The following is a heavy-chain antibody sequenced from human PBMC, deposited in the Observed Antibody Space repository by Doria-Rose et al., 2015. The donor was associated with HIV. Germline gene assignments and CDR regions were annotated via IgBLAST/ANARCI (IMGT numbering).Heavy chain of an antibody. CDR3: ARIKSSRWYHKYYFDF. Sequence: QITLKESGPVLVKPTETLTLTCTVSGVSLSSPGMGVSWIRQPPGKALEWLANILSDDDRSYNTSLKSRLTISRGTSKSQVDLTMTDMDRVDTATYYCARIKSSRWYHKYYFDFWGQGTLVIVSA. CDR2: ILSDDDR. V-gene: IGHV2-26*01. CDR1: GVSLSSPGMG. D-gene: IGHD6-13*01. J-gene: IGHJ4*02.